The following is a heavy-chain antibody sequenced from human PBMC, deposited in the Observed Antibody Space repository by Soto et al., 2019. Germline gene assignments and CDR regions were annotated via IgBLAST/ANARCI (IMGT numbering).Heavy chain of an antibody. Sequence: VQLVESGGGVVQPGRSLRLSCAASGFTFSDYAMQWVRQAPSKGLEWVAVVSHDGRNTHYADSVKGRFTISRDSSKNTVSLEMTSLRAEDTAVYYCAKGGRQWLVTSDFNYWGQGALVTVSS. J-gene: IGHJ4*02. V-gene: IGHV3-30*18. CDR2: VSHDGRNT. D-gene: IGHD6-19*01. CDR1: GFTFSDYA. CDR3: AKGGRQWLVTSDFNY.